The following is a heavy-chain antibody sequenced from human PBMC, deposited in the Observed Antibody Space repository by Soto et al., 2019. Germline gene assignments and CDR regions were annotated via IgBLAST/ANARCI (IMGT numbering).Heavy chain of an antibody. J-gene: IGHJ6*03. CDR2: IYYSGST. CDR3: ARLSYDYGDYEPDYYYYYYMDV. V-gene: IGHV4-39*01. Sequence: SETLSLTCTVSGGSISSSSYYWGWIRQPPGKGLEWIGSIYYSGSTYYNPSLKSRVTISVDTSKNQFSLKLSSVTAADTAVYYCARLSYDYGDYEPDYYYYYYMDVWGKGTTVTVSS. D-gene: IGHD4-17*01. CDR1: GGSISSSSYY.